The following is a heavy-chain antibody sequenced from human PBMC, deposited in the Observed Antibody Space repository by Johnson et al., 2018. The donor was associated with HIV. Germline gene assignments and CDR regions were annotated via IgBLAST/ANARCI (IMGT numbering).Heavy chain of an antibody. Sequence: VQLVESGGGVVQPGRSLRLSCAASGFTFSSYWMHWVRQAPGKGLVWVSRINSDGSTTSYADSVKGRFTISRDNAKNTLYLQMNRLRAEDTAVYYCARDTSIAAARAFDIWGQGTMVTVSS. CDR3: ARDTSIAAARAFDI. CDR1: GFTFSSYW. J-gene: IGHJ3*02. D-gene: IGHD6-6*01. V-gene: IGHV3-74*01. CDR2: INSDGSTT.